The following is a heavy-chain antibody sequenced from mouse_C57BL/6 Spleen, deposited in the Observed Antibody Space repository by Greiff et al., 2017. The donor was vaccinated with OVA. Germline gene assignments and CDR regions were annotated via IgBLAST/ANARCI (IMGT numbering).Heavy chain of an antibody. J-gene: IGHJ2*01. CDR2: INPGSGCT. CDR3: ARAMKDNKNRMGY. D-gene: IGHD2-3*01. Sequence: VQLQQSGAELARPGISVKMSCKASGYTFTSYSIEWVKQRPGQGLEWIGYINPGSGCTNYNEKFKGKATLTVDKSSSTAYMQLSSLTSEDSAVYFCARAMKDNKNRMGYWGQGTTLTVAS. V-gene: IGHV1-54*01. CDR1: GYTFTSYS.